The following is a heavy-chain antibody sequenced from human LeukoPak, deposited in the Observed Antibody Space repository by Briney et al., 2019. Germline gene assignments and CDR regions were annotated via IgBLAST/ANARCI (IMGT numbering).Heavy chain of an antibody. CDR3: ARVGAVAGHGDFDY. V-gene: IGHV4-39*07. J-gene: IGHJ4*02. Sequence: PSETLSLTCTVSGGSISSSSYYWGWIRQPPGKGLEWIGSIYYSEHTYYNPSLKSRVTISVDTSKNQFSLKLSSVTAADTAVYYCARVGAVAGHGDFDYWGQGTLVTVSS. CDR1: GGSISSSSYY. D-gene: IGHD6-19*01. CDR2: IYYSEHT.